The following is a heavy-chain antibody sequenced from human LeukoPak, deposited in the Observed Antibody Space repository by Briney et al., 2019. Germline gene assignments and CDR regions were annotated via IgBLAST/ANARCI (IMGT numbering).Heavy chain of an antibody. CDR1: GGSISSYY. CDR2: FYTSGST. Sequence: SETLSLTCTVSGGSISSYYWSWIRQPAGKGLEWIGRFYTSGSTYYNPSLKSRVTISVDTSKNQFSLKLSSVTAADTAVYYCARDQAGYSGYDYYYSYYMDVWGKGTTVTISS. J-gene: IGHJ6*03. CDR3: ARDQAGYSGYDYYYSYYMDV. V-gene: IGHV4-4*07. D-gene: IGHD5-12*01.